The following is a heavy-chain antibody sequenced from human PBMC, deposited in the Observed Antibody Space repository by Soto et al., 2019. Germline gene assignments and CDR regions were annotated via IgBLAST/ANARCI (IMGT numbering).Heavy chain of an antibody. CDR2: ISRSGSIT. CDR1: GFTFSTYA. CDR3: AKHSTTVAGIWYFDY. J-gene: IGHJ4*02. Sequence: EVQLLGSGGGLVQPGGSLTLSCAASGFTFSTYAMTWFRQAPGEGLEWVSTISRSGSITYSADSVKGRFTISRDNSKNTLYLQMNSLRGEDTAVYYCAKHSTTVAGIWYFDYWGQGTLVTVSS. V-gene: IGHV3-23*01. D-gene: IGHD6-19*01.